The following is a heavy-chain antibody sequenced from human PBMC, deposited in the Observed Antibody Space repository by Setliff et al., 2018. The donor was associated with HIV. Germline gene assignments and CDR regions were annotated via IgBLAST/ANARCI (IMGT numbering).Heavy chain of an antibody. D-gene: IGHD3-10*01. CDR1: GGSISSAYYY. J-gene: IGHJ1*01. CDR3: ARDRGNADYFQH. Sequence: SETLSLTCTVSGGSISSAYYYWSWIRQFPGKGLEWIGYISYSGLTYYNPSLKSRVTISVDTSKNQFSLKLRSVTAADTAVYYCARDRGNADYFQHWGHGTLVTVSS. CDR2: ISYSGLT. V-gene: IGHV4-31*03.